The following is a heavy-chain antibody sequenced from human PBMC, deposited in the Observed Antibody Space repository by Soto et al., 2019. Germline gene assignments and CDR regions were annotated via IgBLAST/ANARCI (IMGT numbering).Heavy chain of an antibody. CDR2: IYYNETA. V-gene: IGHV4-30-4*01. D-gene: IGHD3-10*01. Sequence: QVRLQEPGPRLVSPSETLSLTCTVSGASVTSGDFYWSWIRQPPGKGLERIGYIYYNETAYYTPSLKSRTAISVDTSKNHFTLTLTSVTAADTAIYYCGALLAGGWGQGSLVTVSS. J-gene: IGHJ4*02. CDR1: GASVTSGDFY. CDR3: GALLAGG.